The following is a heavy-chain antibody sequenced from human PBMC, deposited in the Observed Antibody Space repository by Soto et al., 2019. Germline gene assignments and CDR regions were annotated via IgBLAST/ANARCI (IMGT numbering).Heavy chain of an antibody. CDR3: ARDPQSLDSSGLGADYGMDV. CDR2: ISYDGSNK. CDR1: GFTFSSYG. D-gene: IGHD6-19*01. V-gene: IGHV3-30*19. Sequence: GGSLRLSCAASGFTFSSYGMHWVRQAPGKGLEWVAVISYDGSNKYYADSVKGRFTISRDNSKNTLYLQMNSLRAEDTAVYYCARDPQSLDSSGLGADYGMDVWGQGTTVTVS. J-gene: IGHJ6*02.